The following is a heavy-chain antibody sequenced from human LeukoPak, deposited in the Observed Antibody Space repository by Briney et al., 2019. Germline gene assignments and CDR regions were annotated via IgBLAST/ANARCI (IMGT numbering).Heavy chain of an antibody. CDR2: IYSGGST. CDR3: AKPIRFLEWLSYFDY. J-gene: IGHJ4*02. D-gene: IGHD3-3*01. Sequence: GGSLRLSCAASEFTFSNHWMHWVRQAPGKGLVWVSVIYSGGSTYYADSVKGRFTISRDNSKNTLYLQMNSLRAEDTAVYYCAKPIRFLEWLSYFDYWGQGTLVTVSS. CDR1: EFTFSNHW. V-gene: IGHV3-66*02.